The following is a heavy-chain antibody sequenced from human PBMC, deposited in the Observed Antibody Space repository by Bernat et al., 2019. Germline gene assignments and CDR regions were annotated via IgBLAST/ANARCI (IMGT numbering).Heavy chain of an antibody. CDR1: GGSFSGYY. Sequence: QVQLQQWGAGLLKPSETLSLTCAVYGGSFSGYYWSWIRQPPGKGLEWIGEINHSGSTNYNPSLKSRVTISVDTSKNQFSLKLSSVTAADTAVYYCARSLTYYYYMDVWGKWTTVTVSS. J-gene: IGHJ6*03. CDR2: INHSGST. V-gene: IGHV4-34*01. CDR3: ARSLTYYYYMDV.